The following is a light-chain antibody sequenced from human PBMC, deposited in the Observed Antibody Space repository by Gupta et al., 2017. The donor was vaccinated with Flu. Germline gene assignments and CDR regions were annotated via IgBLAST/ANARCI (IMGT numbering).Light chain of an antibody. CDR3: LQRTSWPRFA. CDR1: QNVAES. V-gene: IGKV3-11*01. CDR2: DAS. Sequence: ERATLSCRTGQNVAESLAWYQQKPGQAPRLLIYDASKRAAGIPDSFSASGSGTDFALTITKLEPADFAVYYCLQRTSWPRFAFGPGTKV. J-gene: IGKJ3*01.